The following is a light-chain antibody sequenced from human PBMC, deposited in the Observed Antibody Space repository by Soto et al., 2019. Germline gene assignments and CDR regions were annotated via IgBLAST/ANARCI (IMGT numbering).Light chain of an antibody. CDR1: QSLLYSSNNKTY. J-gene: IGKJ4*01. V-gene: IGKV4-1*01. CDR2: WAS. Sequence: IVMTQSPDSLAVSLGERATINCRSSQSLLYSSNNKTYLAWYQKRPGQSPKLLISWASNRESGVPDRFRGSGSGAACTLTISSLQTEDVAVYYCQQFWTTPVSFGGGTKLEI. CDR3: QQFWTTPVS.